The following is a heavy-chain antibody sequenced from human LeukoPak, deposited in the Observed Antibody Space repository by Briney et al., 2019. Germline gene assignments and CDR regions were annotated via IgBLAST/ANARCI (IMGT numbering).Heavy chain of an antibody. CDR3: ARGRYSGTYLLDY. CDR2: ISSSSSYI. V-gene: IGHV3-21*01. Sequence: GGSLRLSCAASGFTVSSNYMSWVRQAPGKGLEWISSISSSSSYIYYAGSVKGRFTISRDNAKNSLYLQMNSLRAEDTAVYYCARGRYSGTYLLDYWGQGTLVTVSS. D-gene: IGHD1-26*01. J-gene: IGHJ4*02. CDR1: GFTVSSNY.